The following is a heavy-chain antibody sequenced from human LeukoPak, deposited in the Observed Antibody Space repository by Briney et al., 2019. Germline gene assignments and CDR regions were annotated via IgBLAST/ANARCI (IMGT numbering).Heavy chain of an antibody. CDR3: ARKILLVGATGVAAFDI. CDR2: ISSSSSYI. J-gene: IGHJ3*02. V-gene: IGHV3-21*01. CDR1: GLTFSSYS. Sequence: GGSLRLSCAASGLTFSSYSMNWVRQAPGKGLEWVSSISSSSSYIYYADSVKGRFTISRDNAKNSLYLQMNSLRAEDTAVYYCARKILLVGATGVAAFDIWGQGTMVTVSS. D-gene: IGHD1-26*01.